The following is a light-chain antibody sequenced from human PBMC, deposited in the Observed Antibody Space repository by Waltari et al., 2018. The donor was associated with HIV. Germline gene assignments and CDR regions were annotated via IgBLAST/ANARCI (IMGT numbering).Light chain of an antibody. J-gene: IGLJ2*01. CDR2: QDW. Sequence: SYELTQPPPVSVSPGQTASITCSGHKLGDKYACWFQQKPGQSPVLVIYQDWKRPSGIPERFFGSNSGNTATLTISGTQAMDEADYYCQAWDSNTVIFGGGTKLTVL. V-gene: IGLV3-1*01. CDR3: QAWDSNTVI. CDR1: KLGDKY.